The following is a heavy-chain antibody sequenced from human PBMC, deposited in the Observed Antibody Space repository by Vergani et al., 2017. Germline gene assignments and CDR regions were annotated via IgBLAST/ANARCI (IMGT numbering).Heavy chain of an antibody. CDR1: GGSISSSSYY. J-gene: IGHJ6*02. D-gene: IGHD3-10*01. V-gene: IGHV4-39*07. Sequence: QLQLQESGPGLVKPSETLSLTCTVSGGSISSSSYYWGWIRQPPGKGLEWIGSIYYSGSTYYNPSLKSRVTISVDTSKNQFSLKLSSVTAADTAVYYCASFCSTMVRGAPPACYYGMDVWGQGTTVTVSS. CDR3: ASFCSTMVRGAPPACYYGMDV. CDR2: IYYSGST.